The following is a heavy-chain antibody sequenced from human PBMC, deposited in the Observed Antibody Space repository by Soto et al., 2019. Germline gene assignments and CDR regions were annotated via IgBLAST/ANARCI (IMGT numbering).Heavy chain of an antibody. CDR1: GGSVSRGGYY. CDR2: IRYDGRT. CDR3: ARNSHLGDLSLGY. Sequence: QVQLQESGPGLVKPSQTLSLTCTVSGGSVSRGGYYWSWIRHYPGKGLEWIGYIRYDGRTYYDLSLKSRITMSVDTSKNEFALNLSFVTAADTAVYHCARNSHLGDLSLGYWGQGILVSVSS. J-gene: IGHJ4*02. D-gene: IGHD3-16*02. V-gene: IGHV4-31*03.